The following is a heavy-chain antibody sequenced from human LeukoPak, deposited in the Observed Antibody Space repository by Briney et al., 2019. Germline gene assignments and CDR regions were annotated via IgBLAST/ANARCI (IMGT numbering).Heavy chain of an antibody. CDR1: GFTFSSYW. CDR2: IKQDGSEK. D-gene: IGHD3-10*01. Sequence: GGSLRLSCAASGFTFSSYWMSWVRQAPGKGLEWVANIKQDGSEKYYVDSVKGRFTISRDNAKNSLYLQMNSLRAEDTAVYYCAREEGSGGYYHCMDVWGKGTTVTVSS. V-gene: IGHV3-7*03. J-gene: IGHJ6*04. CDR3: AREEGSGGYYHCMDV.